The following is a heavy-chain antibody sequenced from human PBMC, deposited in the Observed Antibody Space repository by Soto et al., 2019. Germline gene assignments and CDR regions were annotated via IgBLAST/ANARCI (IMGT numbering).Heavy chain of an antibody. CDR1: GASITSGGYS. V-gene: IGHV4-30-2*01. J-gene: IGHJ4*02. D-gene: IGHD3-10*01. CDR3: GRYLLRGVIDY. CDR2: IYHSGDT. Sequence: SSETLSLTCAVFGASITSGGYSWSWIRQPPGQGLDWIGYIYHSGDTFYSPSLRGRVTISVDRSKNQFSLNLASVTAADTAVYYCGRYLLRGVIDYWGQGSLVTVSS.